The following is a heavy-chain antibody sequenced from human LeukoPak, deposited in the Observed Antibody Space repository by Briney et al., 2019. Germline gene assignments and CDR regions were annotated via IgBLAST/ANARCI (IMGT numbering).Heavy chain of an antibody. CDR1: GFTFSTYS. Sequence: GGSLRLSCAASGFTFSTYSMNWVRQAPGRALEWVSSITSSGTYIFYADSVKGRFTISRDNAKNSLYLQMNSLGPEDTAVYYCARDPYSGNYGNYYYYYMDVWGKGTTVTISS. J-gene: IGHJ6*03. D-gene: IGHD1-26*01. V-gene: IGHV3-21*01. CDR2: ITSSGTYI. CDR3: ARDPYSGNYGNYYYYYMDV.